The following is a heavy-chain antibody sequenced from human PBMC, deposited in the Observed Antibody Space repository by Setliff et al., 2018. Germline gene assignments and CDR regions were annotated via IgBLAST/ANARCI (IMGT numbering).Heavy chain of an antibody. V-gene: IGHV1-69*10. J-gene: IGHJ3*02. CDR2: IIPILGIA. CDR1: GYTFTSYY. Sequence: SVKVSCKASGYTFTSYYMHWVRQAPGQGLGWMGGIIPILGIANYAQKFQGRVTITADESTSTAYMELSSLRSEDTAVYYCARSYNGSWYSDAFDIWGQGTMVTVSS. CDR3: ARSYNGSWYSDAFDI. D-gene: IGHD6-13*01.